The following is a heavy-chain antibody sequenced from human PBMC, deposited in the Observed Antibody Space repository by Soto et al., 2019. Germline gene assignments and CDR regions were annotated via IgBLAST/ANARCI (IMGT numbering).Heavy chain of an antibody. Sequence: SVQVSCKASGGTFSSYAISWVRQAPGQGLEWMGGIIPIFGTANYAQKFQGRVTITTDESTSTAYMELSSLRSEDTAVYYCARGCGGDCYSPVHNWFDPWGQGTLVTVSS. CDR1: GGTFSSYA. J-gene: IGHJ5*02. CDR2: IIPIFGTA. V-gene: IGHV1-69*05. CDR3: ARGCGGDCYSPVHNWFDP. D-gene: IGHD2-21*02.